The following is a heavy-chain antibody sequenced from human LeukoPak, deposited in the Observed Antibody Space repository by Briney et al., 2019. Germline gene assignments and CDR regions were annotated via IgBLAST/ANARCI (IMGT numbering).Heavy chain of an antibody. V-gene: IGHV3-30*02. J-gene: IGHJ3*02. CDR2: IRYDGSNK. D-gene: IGHD5-18*01. CDR1: GFTFSSYG. Sequence: GGSLRLSCASTGFTFSSYGMHWVREAPGKALEWVAFIRYDGSNKHYADSVKGRFTISRDNSKNTLYLQMNSLRAEDTAVYYCAKVRIQLWDDAFDIWGQGTMVTVSS. CDR3: AKVRIQLWDDAFDI.